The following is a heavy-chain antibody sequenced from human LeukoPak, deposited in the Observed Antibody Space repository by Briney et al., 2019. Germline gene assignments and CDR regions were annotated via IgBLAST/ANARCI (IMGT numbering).Heavy chain of an antibody. CDR1: GGSLSSGSYY. V-gene: IGHV4-61*02. CDR3: ARDGSRGSFYFDY. D-gene: IGHD3-10*01. Sequence: PSETLYITCTDSGGSLSSGSYYWSWIRQPAGKGLEWLGRIYTSGSTNYNPSRKSRVTISVDTSKNQFSLKLSSVTAADTAVYYCARDGSRGSFYFDYWGQGTLVTVSS. CDR2: IYTSGST. J-gene: IGHJ4*02.